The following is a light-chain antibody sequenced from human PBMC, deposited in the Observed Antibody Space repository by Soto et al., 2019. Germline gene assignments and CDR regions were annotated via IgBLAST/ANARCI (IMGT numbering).Light chain of an antibody. J-gene: IGKJ2*03. CDR3: QQFDSLPYS. V-gene: IGKV1-33*01. Sequence: DVQMTQSPSSLSASVGDRVTISCQASQDIANYLNWYQQKPGKAPQLLICDASNLETGVPSRFSGSGSGTEFTLTIDGLQAEDFATYYCQQFDSLPYSFGQGTKLDIK. CDR1: QDIANY. CDR2: DAS.